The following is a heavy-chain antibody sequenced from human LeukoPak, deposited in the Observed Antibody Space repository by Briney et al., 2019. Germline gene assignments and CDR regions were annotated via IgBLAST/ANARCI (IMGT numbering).Heavy chain of an antibody. Sequence: SETLPLTCTVSGGSISSYYWSWIRQPPGKGLEWIGYIYYSGSTNYNPSLKSRVTISVDTSKNQFSLKLSSVTAADPAVYYCARGSGYYLDFDYWGQGTLVTVSS. V-gene: IGHV4-59*01. CDR2: IYYSGST. D-gene: IGHD3-22*01. CDR1: GGSISSYY. CDR3: ARGSGYYLDFDY. J-gene: IGHJ4*02.